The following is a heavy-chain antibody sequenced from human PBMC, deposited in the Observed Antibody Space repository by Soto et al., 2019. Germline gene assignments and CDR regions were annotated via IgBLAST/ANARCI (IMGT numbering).Heavy chain of an antibody. V-gene: IGHV3-15*01. CDR2: IKSKGDGGAR. J-gene: IGHJ4*02. Sequence: EVQIVQSGGDLVKPGGSLRLSCVTSGFMFSSAWMSWVRQAPGKGLEWVARIKSKGDGGARDYAAPVKGRFTISRDDSKNTVYLQMNSLRAEDTAVYYCVEGWNDFWGQGTLVTVSS. D-gene: IGHD1-1*01. CDR3: VEGWNDF. CDR1: GFMFSSAW.